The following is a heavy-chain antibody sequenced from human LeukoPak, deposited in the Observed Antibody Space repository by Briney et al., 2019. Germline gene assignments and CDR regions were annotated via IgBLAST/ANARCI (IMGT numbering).Heavy chain of an antibody. CDR3: AGPHYYGSGSYPKDYYYGMDV. CDR2: IIRIFGTA. Sequence: SVKVSCKASGGTFSSYAISWVRQAPGQGLEWMGGIIRIFGTANYAQKFQGRVTITADESTSTAYMELSSLRSEDTAVYYCAGPHYYGSGSYPKDYYYGMDVWGKGTTVTVSS. J-gene: IGHJ6*04. CDR1: GGTFSSYA. D-gene: IGHD3-10*01. V-gene: IGHV1-69*13.